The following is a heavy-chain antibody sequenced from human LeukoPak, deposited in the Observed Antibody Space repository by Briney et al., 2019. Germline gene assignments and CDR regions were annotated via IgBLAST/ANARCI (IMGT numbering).Heavy chain of an antibody. Sequence: SETLSLTCTVSGGSISSNFWSWIRQPPGKGLEWIGNIYNSGSTKYNPSLKSQVTISADTSKNQFSLKLSSVTAADTAVYYCARGCTGGSCYEQHDYWGQGTLVIVSS. J-gene: IGHJ4*02. CDR2: IYNSGST. D-gene: IGHD2-15*01. CDR1: GGSISSNF. CDR3: ARGCTGGSCYEQHDY. V-gene: IGHV4-59*01.